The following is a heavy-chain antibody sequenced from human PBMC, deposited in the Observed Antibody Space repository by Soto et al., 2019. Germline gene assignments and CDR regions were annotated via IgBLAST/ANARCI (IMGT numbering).Heavy chain of an antibody. V-gene: IGHV1-69*13. Sequence: SVKVSCKASGGTFGSQGIAWVRQAPGQGLEWMGGFIAMLGTPTYAKKVQGRASITADESLTSSYLELRSLRSEDTGVYFCARGAMADLDYWGQGTVVTVSS. J-gene: IGHJ4*02. CDR3: ARGAMADLDY. CDR1: GGTFGSQG. CDR2: FIAMLGTP. D-gene: IGHD5-18*01.